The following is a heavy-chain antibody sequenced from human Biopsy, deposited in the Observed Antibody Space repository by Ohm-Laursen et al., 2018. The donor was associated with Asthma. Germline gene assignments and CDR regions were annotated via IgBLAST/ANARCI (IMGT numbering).Heavy chain of an antibody. CDR3: ARCQVGYSSGWSLLLKKIYYSGMDV. D-gene: IGHD6-19*01. Sequence: SSVKVSCKAPGGTFSNFAISWVRQAPGQGLEWLGGIMTVFGTTDYAQKFQGRVTITADESTSTAYMEVTSLRSEDTAIYYCARCQVGYSSGWSLLLKKIYYSGMDVRGQGTAVTVSS. J-gene: IGHJ6*02. V-gene: IGHV1-69*01. CDR1: GGTFSNFA. CDR2: IMTVFGTT.